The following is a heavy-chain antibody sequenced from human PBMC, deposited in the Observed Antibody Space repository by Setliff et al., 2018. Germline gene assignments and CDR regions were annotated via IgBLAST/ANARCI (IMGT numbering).Heavy chain of an antibody. J-gene: IGHJ3*02. V-gene: IGHV5-51*01. CDR3: ASSLNYYSDAFDI. CDR2: IYPGDSDT. Sequence: GESLKLSCKGSGYSFTSYWIGWVRQMPGKGLEWMGIIYPGDSDTRYSPSFQGQVTISADKSISTAYLQWSSLKASDTAMYYCASSLNYYSDAFDIWGQGTMVTISS. D-gene: IGHD3-22*01. CDR1: GYSFTSYW.